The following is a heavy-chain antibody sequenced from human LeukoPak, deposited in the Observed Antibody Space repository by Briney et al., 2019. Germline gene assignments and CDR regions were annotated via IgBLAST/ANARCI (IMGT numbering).Heavy chain of an antibody. CDR1: GFTFSSYG. D-gene: IGHD2-2*01. CDR2: ISYDGSNK. CDR3: ANGVVPAAHLDY. J-gene: IGHJ4*02. V-gene: IGHV3-30*18. Sequence: GGSLRLSCAASGFTFSSYGMHWVRQAPGKGLEWVAVISYDGSNKYYADSVKGRFTISRDNSKNTLYLQMNSLRAEDTAVYYCANGVVPAAHLDYWGQGTLVTVSS.